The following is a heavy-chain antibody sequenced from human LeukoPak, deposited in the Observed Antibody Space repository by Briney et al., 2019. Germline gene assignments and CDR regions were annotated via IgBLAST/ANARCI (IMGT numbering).Heavy chain of an antibody. CDR3: AKAYGYYFDY. V-gene: IGHV3-30*02. J-gene: IGHJ4*02. CDR1: GFTFSSYG. CDR2: IRYDGSNK. Sequence: GGSLRLSCAASGFTFSSYGMHWVRQAPGKGLEWVAFIRYDGSNKYYADSVKGRFTISRDNSKNTLYLQMNSLRAEDTAVYYCAKAYGYYFDYWGQGTLVTVST. D-gene: IGHD3-10*01.